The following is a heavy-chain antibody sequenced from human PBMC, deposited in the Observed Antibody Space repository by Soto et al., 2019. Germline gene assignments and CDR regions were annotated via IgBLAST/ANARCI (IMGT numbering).Heavy chain of an antibody. D-gene: IGHD2-21*02. J-gene: IGHJ6*02. CDR2: IYWDDDK. CDR3: IQSRCGGDCLQSYASYYYYGMDV. V-gene: IGHV2-5*02. CDR1: AFSLSTGGVG. Sequence: QITLKESGPTLVKPTQTLTLTCTFSAFSLSTGGVGVGWIRQPPGKALEWLALIYWDDDKRYSPSLRSRLTITKDTPTNPVALTMTNMAPVDTATYYCIQSRCGGDCLQSYASYYYYGMDVWGQGTTVTVSS.